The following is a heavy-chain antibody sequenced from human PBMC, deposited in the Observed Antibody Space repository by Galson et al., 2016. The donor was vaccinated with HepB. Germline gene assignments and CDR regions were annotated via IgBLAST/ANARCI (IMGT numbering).Heavy chain of an antibody. J-gene: IGHJ4*02. V-gene: IGHV3-33*01. Sequence: SLRLSCAASGFIFSNYGMHWVRQAPGKGLEWVAVIRFDGSIRYYADSVKGRFTISRDNSNNMLSLQMDSLRGEDTAMYYCARVNGTGWPVFDNWGQGTLVTVSS. CDR2: IRFDGSIR. CDR1: GFIFSNYG. D-gene: IGHD6-19*01. CDR3: ARVNGTGWPVFDN.